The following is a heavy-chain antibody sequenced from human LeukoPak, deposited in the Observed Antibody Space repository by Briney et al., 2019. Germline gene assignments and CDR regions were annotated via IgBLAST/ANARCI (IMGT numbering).Heavy chain of an antibody. Sequence: SETLSLTCTVSGGSISSYYWGWIRQPARKGLEWIGRIYTSGSTNYNPSLKSRVTISVDKSKNQFSLKLTSVTAADTAVYYCARLNGDYDWGNWFDPWGQGTLVTVSS. CDR3: ARLNGDYDWGNWFDP. CDR2: IYTSGST. CDR1: GGSISSYY. D-gene: IGHD4-17*01. J-gene: IGHJ5*02. V-gene: IGHV4-4*07.